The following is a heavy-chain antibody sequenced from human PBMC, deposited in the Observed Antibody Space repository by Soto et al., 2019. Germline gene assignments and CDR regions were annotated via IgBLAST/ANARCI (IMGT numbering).Heavy chain of an antibody. V-gene: IGHV3-23*01. CDR2: ISGSGGST. J-gene: IGHJ5*01. CDR3: TRDGLAEDNWIDP. Sequence: GGSLRLSCAASGFTFSSYAMSWVRQAPGKGLEWVSAISGSGGSTYYADSVKGRFTISRDNSKNTLYLQMNSLRAEDNYVSYYTRDGLAEDNWIDPWGKGTPVTVSS. D-gene: IGHD6-19*01. CDR1: GFTFSSYA.